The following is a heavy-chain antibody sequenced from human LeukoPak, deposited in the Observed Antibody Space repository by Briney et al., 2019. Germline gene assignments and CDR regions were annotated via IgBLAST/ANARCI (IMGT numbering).Heavy chain of an antibody. D-gene: IGHD3-3*01. CDR1: GFTFDDYA. CDR2: ISGDGGST. Sequence: GGSLRLSCAASGFTFDDYAMHWVRQAPGKGLEWVSLISGDGGSTYYADSAKGRFTISRDSAKNSLYLQMNSLRAEDTAVYYCARDLGFGVVHYYFDYWGQGTLVTVSS. J-gene: IGHJ4*02. CDR3: ARDLGFGVVHYYFDY. V-gene: IGHV3-43*02.